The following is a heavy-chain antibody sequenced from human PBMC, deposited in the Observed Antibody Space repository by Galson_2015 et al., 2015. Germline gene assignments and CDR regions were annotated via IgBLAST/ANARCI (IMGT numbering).Heavy chain of an antibody. D-gene: IGHD3-10*02. J-gene: IGHJ4*02. CDR1: GFTLSSYE. CDR3: ARVRGQQDVLGYFDY. V-gene: IGHV3-48*03. Sequence: SLRLSCAASGFTLSSYEMNWVRQAPGKGPEWVSYISSSGSTIYYTDSVKGRFTISRDNAKNSLYLQMNSLRAEDTAVYYCARVRGQQDVLGYFDYWGRGSLVTVSS. CDR2: ISSSGSTI.